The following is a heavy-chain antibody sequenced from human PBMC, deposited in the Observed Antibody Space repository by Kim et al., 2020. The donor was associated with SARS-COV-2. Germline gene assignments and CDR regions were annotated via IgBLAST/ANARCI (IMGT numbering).Heavy chain of an antibody. CDR3: SKRVWSWFWDY. CDR1: GFTFTSHA. J-gene: IGHJ4*02. D-gene: IGHD6-13*01. Sequence: GGSLRLSCITSGFTFTSHAMSWVRQAPGKGLEWVSRIDDSDGEIYYVDSVKGRFSISRDDSKNTLYLQMSALRADDTAAYFCSKRVWSWFWDYWGQSTL. CDR2: IDDSDGEI. V-gene: IGHV3-23*01.